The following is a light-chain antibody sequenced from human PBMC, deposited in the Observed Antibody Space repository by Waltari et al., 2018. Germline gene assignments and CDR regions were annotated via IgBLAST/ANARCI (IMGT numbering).Light chain of an antibody. CDR3: QHYVRLPAT. Sequence: IVLTQSPGTLSLSPGERATLSCRASQSVSMSLAWYHQKPGQAPKLLIYGAYTRATGIPDRFTGSGSGTDFSLTISSLEPEDFAIYFCQHYVRLPATFGQGTKVEIK. J-gene: IGKJ1*01. CDR1: QSVSMS. V-gene: IGKV3-20*01. CDR2: GAY.